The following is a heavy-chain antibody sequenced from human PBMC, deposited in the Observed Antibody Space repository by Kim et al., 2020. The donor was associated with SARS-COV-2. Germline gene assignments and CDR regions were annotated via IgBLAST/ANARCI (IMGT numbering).Heavy chain of an antibody. Sequence: GGSLRLSCVASGFTFSDYVMNWVRQAPGKGLEWVSCISGDGSNKYYTNSVKGRFTISRDNSRNTVYLQMNSLRAEDTAKYYCARFSDRIRRGGCYGLDV. V-gene: IGHV3-23*01. J-gene: IGHJ6*01. D-gene: IGHD2-15*01. CDR3: ARFSDRIRRGGCYGLDV. CDR1: GFTFSDYV. CDR2: ISGDGSNK.